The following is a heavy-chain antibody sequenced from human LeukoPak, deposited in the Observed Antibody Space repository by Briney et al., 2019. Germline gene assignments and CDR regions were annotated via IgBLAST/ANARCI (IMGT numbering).Heavy chain of an antibody. J-gene: IGHJ3*02. CDR3: ARFGLGKHIEMAGIPFDI. D-gene: IGHD6-19*01. V-gene: IGHV1-69*06. Sequence: SVKVSCKASGYTFTSYAMNWVRQAPGQGLEWMGGIIPIFGTANYAQKFQGRVTITADKSTSTAYMELSSLRSEDTAVYYCARFGLGKHIEMAGIPFDIWGQGTMVTVSS. CDR1: GYTFTSYA. CDR2: IIPIFGTA.